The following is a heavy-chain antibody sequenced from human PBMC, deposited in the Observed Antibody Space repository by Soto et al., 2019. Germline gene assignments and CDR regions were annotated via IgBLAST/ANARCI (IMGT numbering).Heavy chain of an antibody. CDR3: VRGGGGGLFAH. V-gene: IGHV3-11*06. D-gene: IGHD2-21*01. CDR1: GFPFSDYY. CDR2: ISPKSTYR. J-gene: IGHJ4*02. Sequence: GGSLRLSCPTSGFPFSDYYMSWIRQAPGRGLEWLSHISPKSTYRNYADSVKGRFTISRDNTKSSLFLQMNSLGVEDTAVYYCVRGGGGGLFAHWGQGVLVTVSS.